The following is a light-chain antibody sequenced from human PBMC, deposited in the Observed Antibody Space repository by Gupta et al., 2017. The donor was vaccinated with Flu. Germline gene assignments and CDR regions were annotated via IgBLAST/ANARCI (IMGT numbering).Light chain of an antibody. CDR3: QQNYRSRRT. CDR2: VAS. Sequence: DRVTITCRASQSISSSLNWYQQKARKAPKLVIYVASSLQSGVPSRFSCSGSGTDFTVTISSLQLEDVATYYCQQNYRSRRTFGQGTRVEMK. V-gene: IGKV1-39*01. J-gene: IGKJ1*01. CDR1: QSISSS.